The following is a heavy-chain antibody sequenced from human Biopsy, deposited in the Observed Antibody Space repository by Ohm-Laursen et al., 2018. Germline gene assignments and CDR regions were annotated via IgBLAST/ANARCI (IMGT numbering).Heavy chain of an antibody. V-gene: IGHV1-18*01. J-gene: IGHJ4*02. Sequence: SVKVSCKASGYTFTDAAITWVRQVGGQGFEWLGWISTKTGNTNFAQKFQGRITLTTDASTATAYMELRGLISDDTAVYYCARNRANDYVWGSYGDDNWGQGTLVTVSA. CDR3: ARNRANDYVWGSYGDDN. CDR1: GYTFTDAA. CDR2: ISTKTGNT. D-gene: IGHD3-16*01.